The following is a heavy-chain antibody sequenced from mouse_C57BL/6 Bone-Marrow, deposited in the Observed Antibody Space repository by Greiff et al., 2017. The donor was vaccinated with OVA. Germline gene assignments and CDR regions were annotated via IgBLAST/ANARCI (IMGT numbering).Heavy chain of an antibody. CDR3: TTFYSYYAMDY. J-gene: IGHJ4*01. CDR1: GFNITDDY. Sequence: EVQLQQSGAELVRPGASVKLSCTASGFNITDDYMHWVKQRPEQGLEWIGWIDPENGDTEYASKFQGKATITADTSSNTAYLQLSSLTSEDTAVYYCTTFYSYYAMDYWGQGTSVTVSS. D-gene: IGHD2-1*01. CDR2: IDPENGDT. V-gene: IGHV14-4*01.